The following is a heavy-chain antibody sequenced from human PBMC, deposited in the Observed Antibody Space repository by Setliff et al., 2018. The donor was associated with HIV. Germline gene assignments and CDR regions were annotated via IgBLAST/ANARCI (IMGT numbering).Heavy chain of an antibody. Sequence: PSETLSLTCAVYGGSFSGYFWTWIRQPPGKGLEWIGYIYTSGSTNYNPSLKSRVTISVDTSKNQFSLKLSSVTAADTAVYYCAGGPVGYCSGGSCYGVLFWGQGTLVTVSS. CDR2: IYTSGST. CDR1: GGSFSGYF. J-gene: IGHJ4*02. D-gene: IGHD2-15*01. V-gene: IGHV4-4*09. CDR3: AGGPVGYCSGGSCYGVLF.